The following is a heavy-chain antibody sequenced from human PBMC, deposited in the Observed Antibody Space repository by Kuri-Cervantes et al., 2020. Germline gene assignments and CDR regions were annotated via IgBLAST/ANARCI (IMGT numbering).Heavy chain of an antibody. D-gene: IGHD3-22*01. V-gene: IGHV4-38-2*01. CDR3: ARTDTYETSGSDY. CDR1: GYSISSGYY. Sequence: SETLSLTCAVSGYSISSGYYWGWIRQPPGKGLEWIGSIYHSGSTYYNPSLKSRVTISVDTSKNQFSLKLSSVTAADTAVYYCARTDTYETSGSDYWGQGTPVTVSS. J-gene: IGHJ4*02. CDR2: IYHSGST.